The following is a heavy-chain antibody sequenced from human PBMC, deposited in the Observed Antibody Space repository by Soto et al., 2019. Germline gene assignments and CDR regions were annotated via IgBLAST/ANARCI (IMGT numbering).Heavy chain of an antibody. V-gene: IGHV4-4*02. CDR2: IYHSGST. CDR3: ARVRYYYGSGSYHFDY. D-gene: IGHD3-10*01. Sequence: PSETLSLTCAVSGGSISSSNWWSWVRQPPGKGLEWIGEIYHSGSTNYNPSLKSRVTISVDKSKNQFSLKLSSVTAADTAVYYCARVRYYYGSGSYHFDYWGQGTLVTVSS. J-gene: IGHJ4*02. CDR1: GGSISSSNW.